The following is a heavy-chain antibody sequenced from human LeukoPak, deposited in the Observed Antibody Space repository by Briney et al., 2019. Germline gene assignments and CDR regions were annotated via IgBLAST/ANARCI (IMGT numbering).Heavy chain of an antibody. CDR2: IKTDGSTI. V-gene: IGHV3-74*01. Sequence: GGSLRLSCAASEFVFSNYWMHWVRQAPGKGLVWVSRIKTDGSTITYADSVKGRFTISRDNAMNTLYLQMNSLGAEDTAVYYCARVGQGEWFFDLWGRGTLVTVSS. J-gene: IGHJ2*01. CDR1: EFVFSNYW. CDR3: ARVGQGEWFFDL. D-gene: IGHD1-26*01.